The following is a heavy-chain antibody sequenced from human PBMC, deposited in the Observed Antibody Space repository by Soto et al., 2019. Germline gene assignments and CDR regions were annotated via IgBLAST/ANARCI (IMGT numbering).Heavy chain of an antibody. Sequence: QVQLQESGPGLVKPSQTLSLTCTVSGGSISSGGYYWSWIRQHPGKGLEWIGYIYYSGSTYYNPSLKSRVTISVATAKNQFALKLSSVTAADTAVYYCAREGDGYKRTSRRDFDLWGRGTLVTVSS. CDR1: GGSISSGGYY. CDR2: IYYSGST. J-gene: IGHJ2*01. D-gene: IGHD2-21*01. V-gene: IGHV4-31*03. CDR3: AREGDGYKRTSRRDFDL.